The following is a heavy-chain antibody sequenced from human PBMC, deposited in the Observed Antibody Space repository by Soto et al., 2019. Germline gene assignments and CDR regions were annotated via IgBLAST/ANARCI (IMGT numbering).Heavy chain of an antibody. J-gene: IGHJ5*02. CDR2: INPSGGAP. Sequence: QVRLVQSGAEVQNPGASVKLSCEASGYTFANYYVHWVRQAPGQGLQWMGKINPSGGAPTYAQKFQVRVTISWDASAKSVYMDMRSLSGDDTAVYYCAKQTVELSLGGFDPWGQGTLVTVSS. D-gene: IGHD3-16*01. CDR1: GYTFANYY. CDR3: AKQTVELSLGGFDP. V-gene: IGHV1-46*01.